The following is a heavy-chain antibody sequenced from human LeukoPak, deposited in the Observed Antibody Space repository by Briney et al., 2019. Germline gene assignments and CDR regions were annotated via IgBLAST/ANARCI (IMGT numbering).Heavy chain of an antibody. D-gene: IGHD2/OR15-2a*01. CDR1: GFTFSSYE. Sequence: GGSLRLSCAASGFTFSSYEMNWVRQAPGKGLEWVSYISSSGSTIYYADSVKGRFTISRDNAKNSLYLQMNSLRAEDTAVYYCARDGVKFDSFYLEGYYYYMDVWGKGTTVTVSS. CDR3: ARDGVKFDSFYLEGYYYYMDV. CDR2: ISSSGSTI. J-gene: IGHJ6*03. V-gene: IGHV3-48*03.